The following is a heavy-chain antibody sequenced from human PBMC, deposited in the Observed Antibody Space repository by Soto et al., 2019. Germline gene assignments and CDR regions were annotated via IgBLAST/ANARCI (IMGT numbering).Heavy chain of an antibody. D-gene: IGHD1-26*01. CDR3: ARRLAGGLYY. CDR1: VGSISSSSYY. Sequence: LQLQESGQGLLKPSETLSLTCTVSVGSISSSSYYWGWIRQPPGKGLEWIGSIYYSGSTYYNPSLKSRVTTSVDTSKNQFSLHLSSVTAADSAVYYCARRLAGGLYYWGRGALVTVSS. J-gene: IGHJ4*02. V-gene: IGHV4-39*01. CDR2: IYYSGST.